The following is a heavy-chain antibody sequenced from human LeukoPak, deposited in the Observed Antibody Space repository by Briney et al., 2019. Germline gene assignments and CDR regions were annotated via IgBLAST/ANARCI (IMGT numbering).Heavy chain of an antibody. J-gene: IGHJ5*02. CDR1: GFTFSTYW. Sequence: PGGSLRPSCAASGFTFSTYWMHWVRQAPGKGLVWVSRIDHDGINTYYADSVKGRFTISRDNSKNTLYLQMNNLRAEDTAVYYCARVRVFAKLSVVRPREVNCFDPWGQGTLVTVSS. CDR3: ARVRVFAKLSVVRPREVNCFDP. CDR2: IDHDGINT. V-gene: IGHV3-74*01. D-gene: IGHD2-21*01.